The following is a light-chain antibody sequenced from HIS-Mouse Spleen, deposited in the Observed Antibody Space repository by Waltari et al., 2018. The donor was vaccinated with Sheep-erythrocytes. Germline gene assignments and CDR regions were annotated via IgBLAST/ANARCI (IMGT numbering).Light chain of an antibody. J-gene: IGLJ1*01. CDR2: DVS. Sequence: QSALTQPRSVSGSPGQSVTIPCTGTSSDVGGYNHVPWYQQHPGKAPKLMIYDVSKRPSGVPDRFSGSKSGNTASLTISGLQAEDEADYYCCSYAGSYNHVFATGTKVTVL. CDR3: CSYAGSYNHV. V-gene: IGLV2-11*01. CDR1: SSDVGGYNH.